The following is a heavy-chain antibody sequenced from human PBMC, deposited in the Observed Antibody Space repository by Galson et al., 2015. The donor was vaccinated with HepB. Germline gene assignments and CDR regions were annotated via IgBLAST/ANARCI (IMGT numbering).Heavy chain of an antibody. CDR3: ATAPSSRYCSGTSCYTNWFDP. Sequence: VKVSCKVSGYTFTDYYMNWVQQAPGRGLEWMGLVDPADGETIYAEKFQGRVTITADTSTETAYMELSSLRSEYTAVYYCATAPSSRYCSGTSCYTNWFDPWGQGTLVTVSS. CDR1: GYTFTDYY. V-gene: IGHV1-69-2*01. J-gene: IGHJ5*02. D-gene: IGHD2-15*01. CDR2: VDPADGET.